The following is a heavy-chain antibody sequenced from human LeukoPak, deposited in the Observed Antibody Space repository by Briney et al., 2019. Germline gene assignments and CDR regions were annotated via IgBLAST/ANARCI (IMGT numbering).Heavy chain of an antibody. D-gene: IGHD6-13*01. CDR2: IYDSGST. Sequence: SQTLSLTCAVSGGSVSSGGYSWSWIRQPPGKGLEWIGYIYDSGSTYYNPSLKGRVTISVDTSKNQFSLKLSSVTAADTAVYYCARANSSSWYGEGFDYWGQGTPVTVSS. CDR3: ARANSSSWYGEGFDY. CDR1: GGSVSSGGYS. V-gene: IGHV4-30-2*05. J-gene: IGHJ4*02.